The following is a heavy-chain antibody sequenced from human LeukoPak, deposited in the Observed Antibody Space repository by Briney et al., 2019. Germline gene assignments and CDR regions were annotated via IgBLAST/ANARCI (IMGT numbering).Heavy chain of an antibody. J-gene: IGHJ4*02. V-gene: IGHV3-30*02. Sequence: GGSLRLSCAASGFAFSSYGMHWVRRAPAKGLEWVAFIRYDGHNKYYADSVKGRFTISRDDSKKTLYLQVNSLRAEDTAVYYCAKTRNDIAAAGTGIDYWGQGTLVTVSS. CDR3: AKTRNDIAAAGTGIDY. CDR2: IRYDGHNK. D-gene: IGHD6-13*01. CDR1: GFAFSSYG.